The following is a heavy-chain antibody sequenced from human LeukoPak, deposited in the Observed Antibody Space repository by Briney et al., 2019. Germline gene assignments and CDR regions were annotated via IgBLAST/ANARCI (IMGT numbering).Heavy chain of an antibody. CDR2: IYNSGST. CDR1: GGSISIYY. V-gene: IGHV4-59*01. J-gene: IGHJ4*02. Sequence: PSETLSLTCTVSGGSISIYYRSWIRQPPGKGLEWIGHIYNSGSTNYSPSLKSRVTISVDTSKNQFSLKLSSVTAADTAVYYCARFKRAGGWSYFDYWGQGTLVTVSS. D-gene: IGHD6-19*01. CDR3: ARFKRAGGWSYFDY.